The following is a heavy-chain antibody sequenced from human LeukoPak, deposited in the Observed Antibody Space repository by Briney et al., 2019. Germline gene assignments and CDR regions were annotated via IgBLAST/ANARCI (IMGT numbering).Heavy chain of an antibody. CDR3: ARDESAYDSSGYCN. CDR1: GYTFTSYA. J-gene: IGHJ4*02. Sequence: GASVKVSCKASGYTFTSYAMHWVRQAPGQRLEWMGWINAGNGNTKYSQKFQGRVTITRDTSASTAYMELSSLRSEDTAVYYCARDESAYDSSGYCNWGQGTLVTVSS. D-gene: IGHD3-22*01. V-gene: IGHV1-3*01. CDR2: INAGNGNT.